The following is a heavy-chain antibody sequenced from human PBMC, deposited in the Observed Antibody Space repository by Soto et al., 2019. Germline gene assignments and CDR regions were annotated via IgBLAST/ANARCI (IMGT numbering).Heavy chain of an antibody. CDR3: ARVSSSWYKDYFDY. J-gene: IGHJ4*02. Sequence: QVQLVQSGAEVKKPGSSVKVSCKASGGTFSSYDISWVRQDPGQGLEWLGGIIPIFGTANYAQKFQGRVTITADESTSTAYMELSSLRSEDTAVYYCARVSSSWYKDYFDYWGQGTLGTGSS. D-gene: IGHD6-13*01. CDR1: GGTFSSYD. V-gene: IGHV1-69*12. CDR2: IIPIFGTA.